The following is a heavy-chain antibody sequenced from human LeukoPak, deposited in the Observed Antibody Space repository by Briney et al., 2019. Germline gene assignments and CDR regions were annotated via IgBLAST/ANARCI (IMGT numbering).Heavy chain of an antibody. CDR1: GFTFSSYG. V-gene: IGHV3-21*01. D-gene: IGHD4-17*01. CDR3: ARVYRTGGSDP. Sequence: GGSLRLSCAASGFTFSSYGMNWVRQAPGKGLEWVSSISSSSSYIYYADSVKGRFTISRDNAKNSLYLQMNSLRAEDTAVYYCARVYRTGGSDPWGQGTLVTVSS. J-gene: IGHJ5*02. CDR2: ISSSSSYI.